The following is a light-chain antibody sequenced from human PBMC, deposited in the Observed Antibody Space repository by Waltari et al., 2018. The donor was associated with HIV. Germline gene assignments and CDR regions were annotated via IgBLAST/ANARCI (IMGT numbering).Light chain of an antibody. Sequence: SALTQPASVSGSPGQSITISCLGASSDIGSFDYVSWYQQHPDKAPKLILYDVTYRPSGVSGRFSGSRSGSMASLTISGLQPEDEADYFCCSYSDSGTILVGGGTRVTGL. J-gene: IGLJ2*01. CDR2: DVT. V-gene: IGLV2-14*03. CDR1: SSDIGSFDY. CDR3: CSYSDSGTIL.